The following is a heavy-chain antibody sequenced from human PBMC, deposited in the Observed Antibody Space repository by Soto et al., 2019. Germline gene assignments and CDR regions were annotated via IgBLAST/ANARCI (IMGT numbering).Heavy chain of an antibody. V-gene: IGHV4-34*01. Sequence: SETLSLTCAVYGGSFSGYYWSWIRQPPGKGLEWIGEINHSGSTNYNPSLKSRVTISVDTSKNQFSLKLSSVTAADTAVYYCARGLPQITIFGMVIYFDQWGQGTLVTVSS. D-gene: IGHD3-3*01. CDR1: GGSFSGYY. CDR3: ARGLPQITIFGMVIYFDQ. CDR2: INHSGST. J-gene: IGHJ4*02.